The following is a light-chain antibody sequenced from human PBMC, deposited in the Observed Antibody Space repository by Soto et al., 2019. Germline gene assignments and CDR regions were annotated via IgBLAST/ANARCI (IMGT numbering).Light chain of an antibody. J-gene: IGKJ2*01. CDR1: QSISSY. CDR2: AAS. CDR3: QQSDSTPRT. V-gene: IGKV1-39*01. Sequence: DIQMTKSPSYLSASVGDIVTITCRASQSISSYLNWYQQKPGKSPKLLIYAASSLQSGVPSRFSGSGSGTDFTLTISSLQPEDFATYYCQQSDSTPRTFGQGTKLEIK.